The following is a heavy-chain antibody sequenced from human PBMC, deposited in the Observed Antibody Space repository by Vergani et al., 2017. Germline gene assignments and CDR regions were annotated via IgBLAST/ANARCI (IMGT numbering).Heavy chain of an antibody. J-gene: IGHJ4*02. V-gene: IGHV3-30-3*01. CDR2: ISYDGSNK. CDR3: ARDIGPDTVTTVYFDY. D-gene: IGHD4-17*01. CDR1: GFTFSSYA. Sequence: QVQLVESGGGVVQPGRSLRLSCAASGFTFSSYAMHWVRQAPGKGLEWVAVISYDGSNKYYADSVKGRFTISRDNSKNTLYLQMNSLRAEDTAVYYCARDIGPDTVTTVYFDYWGQGTLVTGSS.